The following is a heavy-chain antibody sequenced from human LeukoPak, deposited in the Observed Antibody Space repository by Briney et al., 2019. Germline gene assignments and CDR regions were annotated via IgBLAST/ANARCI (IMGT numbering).Heavy chain of an antibody. Sequence: KPSETLSLTCSVSGVSISGHYWSWIRLPPGKGLEWIGYISHSGDTRYSPSLKSRVTISLDTSKNQFSLTPNSVTAADTAVYYCARQPISGWDFDYWGQGTLVTVSS. CDR3: ARQPISGWDFDY. CDR1: GVSISGHY. V-gene: IGHV4-59*08. J-gene: IGHJ4*02. CDR2: ISHSGDT. D-gene: IGHD6-19*01.